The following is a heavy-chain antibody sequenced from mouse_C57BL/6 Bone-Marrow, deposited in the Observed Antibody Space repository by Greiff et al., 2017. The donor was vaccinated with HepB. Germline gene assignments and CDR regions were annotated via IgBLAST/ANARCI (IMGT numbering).Heavy chain of an antibody. CDR1: GYTFTSYW. CDR2: IYPGSGST. CDR3: AREGIYYYGSSPCAD. V-gene: IGHV1-55*01. Sequence: QVQLQQPGAELVKPGASVKMSCKASGYTFTSYWITWVKQRPGQGLEWIGDIYPGSGSTNYNEKFKSKATLTVDTSASTAYMQLSSLTSEDSAVYYCAREGIYYYGSSPCADWGQGTLVTVSA. D-gene: IGHD1-1*01. J-gene: IGHJ3*01.